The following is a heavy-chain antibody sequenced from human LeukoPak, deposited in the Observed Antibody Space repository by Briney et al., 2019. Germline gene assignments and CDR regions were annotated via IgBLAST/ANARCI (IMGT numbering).Heavy chain of an antibody. CDR2: IYYSGCT. V-gene: IGHV4-31*03. CDR3: ASSKGGARFDY. Sequence: PSETLSLTCTVSGDSISSGGYFWRWLRQHPGKGLEWIAYIYYSGCTYYNPSLKSRVSISVDMPKNQLSLKLSSVTAADTAVYYCASSKGGARFDYWGQGTLVTVSS. J-gene: IGHJ4*02. CDR1: GDSISSGGYF.